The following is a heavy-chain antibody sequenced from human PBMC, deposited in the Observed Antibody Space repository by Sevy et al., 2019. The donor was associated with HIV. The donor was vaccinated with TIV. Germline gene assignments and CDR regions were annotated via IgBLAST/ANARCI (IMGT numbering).Heavy chain of an antibody. V-gene: IGHV4-59*01. CDR3: ARVIQDYYYGMDV. CDR2: IYYSGST. J-gene: IGHJ6*02. Sequence: GTLSLTCTVSGDSISSYYWSWSRQPPGKGLEWIGYIYYSGSTNYIPSLKSRVAISKDTSKNQFSLKLSSVTAADTAVYYCARVIQDYYYGMDVWGQGTQVTVSS. CDR1: GDSISSYY.